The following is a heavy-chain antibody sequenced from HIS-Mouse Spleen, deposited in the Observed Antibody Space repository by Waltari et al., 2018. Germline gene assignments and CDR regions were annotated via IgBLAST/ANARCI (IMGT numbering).Heavy chain of an antibody. V-gene: IGHV3-30*04. CDR3: AREGLAAAGTVDAFDI. J-gene: IGHJ3*02. CDR1: GFTFSSYA. Sequence: QVQLVESGGGVVQPGRSLRLSCAASGFTFSSYAMHWVRQAPGKGLEWVAVISYDGSNKYYADSVKGRFTISRDNSKNTLYLQMNSLRAEDTAVYYCAREGLAAAGTVDAFDIWGQGTMVTVSS. D-gene: IGHD6-13*01. CDR2: ISYDGSNK.